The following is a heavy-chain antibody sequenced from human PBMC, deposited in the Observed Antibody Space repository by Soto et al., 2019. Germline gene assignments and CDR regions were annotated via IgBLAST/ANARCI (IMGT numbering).Heavy chain of an antibody. V-gene: IGHV4-59*13. CDR3: ARDVGGSVTLEAAFDF. D-gene: IGHD3-10*01. Sequence: QVQLLASGPGLVKPSETLSLTCTVSGNSISDYYWSWIRQPPGKGLEWIGYIFHNGNTNYNPSLKGRFTMSRATYKDPFSLRLSSVTAADTALYYCARDVGGSVTLEAAFDFGGQGTMVTVS. CDR1: GNSISDYY. CDR2: IFHNGNT. J-gene: IGHJ3*01.